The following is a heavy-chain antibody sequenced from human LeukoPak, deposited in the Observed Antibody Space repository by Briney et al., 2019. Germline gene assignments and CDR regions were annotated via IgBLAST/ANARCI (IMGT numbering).Heavy chain of an antibody. CDR3: ASPDY. CDR1: GFTVSSNY. CDR2: IYTGGST. Sequence: GGSLRLCCAAAGFTVSSNYMSWVRQAPGKVLEWVSVIYTGGSTYYADSVKGRFTISRHNSKNTLYLQMNSLRAEATAVYYCASPDYWGQGTLVTGSS. J-gene: IGHJ4*02. V-gene: IGHV3-53*04.